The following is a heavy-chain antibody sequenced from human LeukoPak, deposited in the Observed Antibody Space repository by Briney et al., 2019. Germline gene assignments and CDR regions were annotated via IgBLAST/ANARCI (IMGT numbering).Heavy chain of an antibody. CDR2: IYISGNT. Sequence: KTSQTLSLTCTVSGGSISDSTYYWSWIRQPAGKQLEWIGCIYISGNTNYNPSLKSRVTISVDTSKNQLSLRLSSVTAADTAVYYCARARDRIAANWFDPWGQGTLVTVSS. D-gene: IGHD6-13*01. V-gene: IGHV4-61*02. CDR3: ARARDRIAANWFDP. J-gene: IGHJ5*02. CDR1: GGSISDSTYY.